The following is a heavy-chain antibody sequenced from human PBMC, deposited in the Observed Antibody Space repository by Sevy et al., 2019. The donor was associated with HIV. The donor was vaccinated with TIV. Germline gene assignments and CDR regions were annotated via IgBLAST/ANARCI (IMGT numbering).Heavy chain of an antibody. Sequence: GGSLRLSCAASGFIFSTSPMHWVRQAPGKGLECVAILLYDDSDENYADSVKGRFTISRDNSKNTLYLQMNSLRTEETAVYYCAKDDLGSIDYWGQGTLVTVSS. CDR1: GFIFSTSP. V-gene: IGHV3-30-3*02. J-gene: IGHJ4*02. CDR2: LLYDDSDE. D-gene: IGHD3-10*01. CDR3: AKDDLGSIDY.